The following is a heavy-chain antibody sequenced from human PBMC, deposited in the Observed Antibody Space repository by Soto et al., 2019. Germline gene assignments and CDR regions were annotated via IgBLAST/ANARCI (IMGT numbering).Heavy chain of an antibody. CDR1: GGSFSGYY. J-gene: IGHJ6*02. CDR3: AIYLSSWSYYYVMYV. D-gene: IGHD6-13*01. CDR2: INHSGST. Sequence: SETLSLTCAVYGGSFSGYYWSWIRQPPGKGLEWIGEINHSGSTNYNPSLKSRVTISVDTSKNQFSLKLSSVTAADTAVYYCAIYLSSWSYYYVMYVCGQGTTVTVSS. V-gene: IGHV4-34*01.